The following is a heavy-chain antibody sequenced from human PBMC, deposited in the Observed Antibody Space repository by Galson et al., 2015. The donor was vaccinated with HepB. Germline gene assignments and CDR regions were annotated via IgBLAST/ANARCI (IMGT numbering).Heavy chain of an antibody. CDR2: ISYDGSSK. D-gene: IGHD2-15*01. J-gene: IGHJ4*02. CDR3: AKPYARGYCTGGSCYEYDY. Sequence: SLRLSCAASGFTFSSYGMHWVRQTPGTGLEWVAVISYDGSSKYSADSVKGRFTISRDNSKNTLYLQMNSLRAEDTAVYYCAKPYARGYCTGGSCYEYDYWGQGTLVTVSS. V-gene: IGHV3-30*18. CDR1: GFTFSSYG.